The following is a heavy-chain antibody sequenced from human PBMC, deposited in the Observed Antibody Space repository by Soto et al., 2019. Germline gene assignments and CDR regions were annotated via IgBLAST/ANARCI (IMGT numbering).Heavy chain of an antibody. J-gene: IGHJ4*02. CDR1: GFTFGDYA. CDR2: IRSKAYGGTT. V-gene: IGHV3-49*03. Sequence: GSLRLSCTASGFTFGDYAMSWFRQAPGKGLEWVGFIRSKAYGGTTEYAASVKGRFTISRDDSKSIAYLQMNSLKTEDTAVYYCTREAAAGTMGFDYWGQGTLVTVSS. D-gene: IGHD6-13*01. CDR3: TREAAAGTMGFDY.